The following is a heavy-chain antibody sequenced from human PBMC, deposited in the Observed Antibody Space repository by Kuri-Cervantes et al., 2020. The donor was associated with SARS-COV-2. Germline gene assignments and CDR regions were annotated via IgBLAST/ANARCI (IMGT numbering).Heavy chain of an antibody. CDR1: GYSISSGYY. J-gene: IGHJ6*03. Sequence: SETLSLTCAVSGYSISSGYYWGWIRQPPGKGLEWIGSIYHSGSTYYNPSLKSRVTISVDTSKNQFSLKLSSVTAADTALYYCSGSGNYYTYYYMDVWGKGTTVTVSS. CDR2: IYHSGST. V-gene: IGHV4-38-2*01. D-gene: IGHD3-10*01. CDR3: SGSGNYYTYYYMDV.